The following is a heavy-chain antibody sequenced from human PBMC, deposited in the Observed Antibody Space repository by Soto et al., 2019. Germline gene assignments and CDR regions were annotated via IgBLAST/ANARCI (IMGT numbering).Heavy chain of an antibody. V-gene: IGHV3-9*01. J-gene: IGHJ6*03. D-gene: IGHD3-16*01. Sequence: EVQLVESGGGLVQPGRSLRLACAASGFTFDQYTMHWVRQAPGKGLEWVSSITWHSGTIGYADSVKGRFTISRYNAKNSLYLQMNSLRGDDTALYYCAKEMITFGDFNYYYMDVWGNGTTVTVSS. CDR3: AKEMITFGDFNYYYMDV. CDR1: GFTFDQYT. CDR2: ITWHSGTI.